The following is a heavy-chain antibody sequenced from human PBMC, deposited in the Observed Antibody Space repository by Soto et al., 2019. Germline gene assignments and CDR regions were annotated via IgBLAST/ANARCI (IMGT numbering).Heavy chain of an antibody. D-gene: IGHD6-6*01. V-gene: IGHV1-8*02. Sequence: ASVKVSCKASGYTFTSYDINWVRQATGQGLEWMGWMNPNSGNTGYAQKFQGRVTMTRNTSISTAYMELSSLRSEDTAVYYCVRSVAARHHDAFDIWGQGTMVTVSS. CDR3: VRSVAARHHDAFDI. CDR1: GYTFTSYD. CDR2: MNPNSGNT. J-gene: IGHJ3*02.